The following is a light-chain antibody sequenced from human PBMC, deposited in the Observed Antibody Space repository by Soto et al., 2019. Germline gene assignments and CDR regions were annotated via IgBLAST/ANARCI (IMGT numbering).Light chain of an antibody. CDR2: AES. J-gene: IGKJ1*01. CDR3: QQSSTTPWT. V-gene: IGKV1-39*01. CDR1: QFISNH. Sequence: DIQMTQSPSSLSASVGDRVTITCRASQFISNHLNWYQQRPGKAPTRLIFAESNLQSVVPPRFSGSGSGTDFTLTISSLQPEDCATYFCQQSSTTPWTFGQGNKVETK.